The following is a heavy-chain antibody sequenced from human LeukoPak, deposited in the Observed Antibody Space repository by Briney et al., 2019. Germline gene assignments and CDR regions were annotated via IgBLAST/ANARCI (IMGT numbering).Heavy chain of an antibody. CDR2: IYYSGST. CDR3: ARTTYYYDCYISFYFDY. D-gene: IGHD3-22*01. V-gene: IGHV4-31*03. J-gene: IGHJ4*02. CDR1: GGSISSGGYY. Sequence: SETLSLTCTVSGGSISSGGYYWSWIRQHSGKGLEWIGYIYYSGSTYYNPSLKSRVTISVDTSKNQFSLKLSSVTAADTAVYYCARTTYYYDCYISFYFDYWGQGTLVTVSS.